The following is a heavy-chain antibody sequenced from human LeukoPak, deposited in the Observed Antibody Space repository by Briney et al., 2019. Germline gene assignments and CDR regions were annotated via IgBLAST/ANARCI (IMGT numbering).Heavy chain of an antibody. Sequence: PSETLSLTCTVSGVTISSSNYYWGRIPQAPGQGLEWVGSFYYSGSTYYNPSLKSRVTISVDTSKKQFSLKLSSVTAADPAVYYCARESRVGAKSYWSRGTLVSVS. V-gene: IGHV4-39*07. CDR1: GVTISSSNYY. CDR2: FYYSGST. J-gene: IGHJ4*02. D-gene: IGHD1-26*01. CDR3: ARESRVGAKSY.